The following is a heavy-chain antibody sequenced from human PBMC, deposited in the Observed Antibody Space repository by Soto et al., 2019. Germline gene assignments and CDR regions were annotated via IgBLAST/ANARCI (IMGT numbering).Heavy chain of an antibody. D-gene: IGHD4-4*01. CDR2: ISAYNGHT. CDR1: RYTFTNYG. J-gene: IGHJ6*02. CDR3: AREYSQLGPTVYYYSGMDV. Sequence: QVQLVQSGAEVKKPGASVKVSCKASRYTFTNYGISWVRQAPGQGLEWMWWISAYNGHTNYAQKVQGRVTMTTDTSKSTAHMELMSVRADDKAGDYCAREYSQLGPTVYYYSGMDVWGQGTTVTVSS. V-gene: IGHV1-18*04.